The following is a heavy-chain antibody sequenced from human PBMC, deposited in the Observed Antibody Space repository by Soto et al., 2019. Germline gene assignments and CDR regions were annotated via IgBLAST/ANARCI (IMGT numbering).Heavy chain of an antibody. D-gene: IGHD2-21*02. V-gene: IGHV1-69*01. Sequence: QGQLVQSGTEVKTPGSSVKVSCKASGGSFSKFAINWVRQAPGQGLERMGGIIPTLGTTDYAHKFQGRVTITADDATSTAYMEMSGRRSEDTAVYYCARDDATHCGDDCYRYFYYGMDVWGQGTTVTVSS. J-gene: IGHJ6*02. CDR1: GGSFSKFA. CDR2: IIPTLGTT. CDR3: ARDDATHCGDDCYRYFYYGMDV.